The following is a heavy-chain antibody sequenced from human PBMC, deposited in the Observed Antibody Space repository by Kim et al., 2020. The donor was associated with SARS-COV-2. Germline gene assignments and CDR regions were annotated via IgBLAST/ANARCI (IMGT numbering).Heavy chain of an antibody. CDR2: INGGASTT. D-gene: IGHD2-21*02. CDR1: GFTFSSYA. V-gene: IGHV3-23*03. CDR3: TREKFRTVDV. Sequence: GGSLRLSCAASGFTFSSYAMSWLRQAPGKGLEWVSFINGGASTTYYVDSVKGRFTISRDNSKNTMYLQMNSLRAEDTAIYYCTREKFRTVDVCGQGTTVTVSS. J-gene: IGHJ6*02.